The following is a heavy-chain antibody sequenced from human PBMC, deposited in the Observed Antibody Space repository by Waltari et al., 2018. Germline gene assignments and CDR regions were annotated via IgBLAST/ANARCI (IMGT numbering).Heavy chain of an antibody. V-gene: IGHV1-8*01. Sequence: QVQLVQSGAEVKKPGASVKVSCKASGYTFTSYDINWVRQAHGQGLEWMGWMNPNSGNTGYAQKFQGRVTMTRNTSISTAYMELSSLRSEDTAVYYCARGVEQPLYYYYGMDVWGQGTTVTVSS. CDR2: MNPNSGNT. CDR3: ARGVEQPLYYYYGMDV. J-gene: IGHJ6*02. CDR1: GYTFTSYD. D-gene: IGHD6-13*01.